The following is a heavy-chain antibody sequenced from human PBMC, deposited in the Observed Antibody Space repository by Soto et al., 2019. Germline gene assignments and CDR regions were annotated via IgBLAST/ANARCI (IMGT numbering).Heavy chain of an antibody. Sequence: LRLSCAASGFTFSSYGMHWVRQAPGKGLEWVAVISYDGSNKYYADSVKGRFTISRDNSKNTLYLQMNSLRAEDTAVYYCAKGRITMIVNDVRSPFDYWGQGNLVTVSS. CDR1: GFTFSSYG. J-gene: IGHJ4*02. CDR2: ISYDGSNK. CDR3: AKGRITMIVNDVRSPFDY. V-gene: IGHV3-30*18. D-gene: IGHD3-22*01.